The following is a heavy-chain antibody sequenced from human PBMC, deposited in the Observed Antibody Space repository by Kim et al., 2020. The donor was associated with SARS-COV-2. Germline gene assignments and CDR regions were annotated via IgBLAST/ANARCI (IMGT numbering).Heavy chain of an antibody. D-gene: IGHD1-26*01. Sequence: GGSLRLSCAVSGFSFSHAWMTWVRQAPGKGLEWVCYIKSSSNGGTSDYATPGRGRITIENEDSKHSVLLQMNSTKTEATDQYYCTADAGATHYLDYWGQG. CDR3: TADAGATHYLDY. J-gene: IGHJ4*02. CDR2: IKSSSNGGTS. CDR1: GFSFSHAW. V-gene: IGHV3-15*01.